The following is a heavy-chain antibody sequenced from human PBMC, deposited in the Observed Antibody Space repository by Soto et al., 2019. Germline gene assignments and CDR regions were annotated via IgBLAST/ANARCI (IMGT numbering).Heavy chain of an antibody. CDR3: AREPESYYYYMDV. CDR1: GFTFSSYG. J-gene: IGHJ6*03. CDR2: IWYDGSNK. Sequence: QVQLVESGGGVVQPGRSLRLSCAASGFTFSSYGMHWVRQAPGKGLEWVVVIWYDGSNKYYADSVKGRFTISRDNSKNTLYLQMNSLRAEDTAVYYCAREPESYYYYMDVWGKGTTVTVSS. V-gene: IGHV3-33*01.